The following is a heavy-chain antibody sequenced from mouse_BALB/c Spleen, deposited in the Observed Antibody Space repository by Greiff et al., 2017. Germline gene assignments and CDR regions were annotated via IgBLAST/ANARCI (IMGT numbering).Heavy chain of an antibody. CDR3: NAWGWGAMDD. Sequence: VQLKESGAELVRSGASVKLSCTASGFNIKDYYMHWVKQRPEQGLEWIGWIDPENGDTEYAPKFQGKATMTADTSSNTAYLPLSSLTSEDTAVYYCNAWGWGAMDDWGQGTSVTVSS. J-gene: IGHJ4*01. CDR1: GFNIKDYY. CDR2: IDPENGDT. D-gene: IGHD2-3*01. V-gene: IGHV14-4*02.